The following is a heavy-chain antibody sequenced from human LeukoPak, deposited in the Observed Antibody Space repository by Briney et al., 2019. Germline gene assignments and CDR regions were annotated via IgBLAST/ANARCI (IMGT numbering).Heavy chain of an antibody. V-gene: IGHV4-34*01. D-gene: IGHD3-3*01. CDR2: INHSGST. Sequence: PSDTLSLTRAVYGGSFSGYYWSWIRQPPGKGLEWIGEINHSGSTNYNPSLKSRVTISVDTSKNQFSLKLSSVTAADTAVYYCARARGNYDFWSGYYRPSPYFDYWGQGTLVTVSS. J-gene: IGHJ4*02. CDR1: GGSFSGYY. CDR3: ARARGNYDFWSGYYRPSPYFDY.